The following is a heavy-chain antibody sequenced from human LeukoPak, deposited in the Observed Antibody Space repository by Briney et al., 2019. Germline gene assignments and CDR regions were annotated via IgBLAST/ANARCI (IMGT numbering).Heavy chain of an antibody. CDR1: GGSISSSNW. Sequence: RTSGTLSLTCAVSGGSISSSNWWSWVRQPPGKGLEWIGEIYHSGSTNYNPSLKSRVTISVDKSKNQFSLKLSSVTAADTAVYYCARGRIAAADDAFDIWGQGTMVTVSS. CDR2: IYHSGST. D-gene: IGHD6-13*01. V-gene: IGHV4-4*02. CDR3: ARGRIAAADDAFDI. J-gene: IGHJ3*02.